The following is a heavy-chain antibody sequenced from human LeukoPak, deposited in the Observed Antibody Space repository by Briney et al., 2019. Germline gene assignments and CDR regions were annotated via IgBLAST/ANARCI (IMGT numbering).Heavy chain of an antibody. CDR3: ARGYISSWAYFDY. V-gene: IGHV4-59*07. CDR1: GGSISSYY. CDR2: IYSSGST. Sequence: SDTLSLTCTVSGGSISSYYWSWIRQPPGKGLEWIGYIYSSGSTNYHPSLKSRVTISIDTSKKQFSLKVSSVTAADTSVYYCARGYISSWAYFDYWGQGTLVTVSS. J-gene: IGHJ4*02. D-gene: IGHD6-13*01.